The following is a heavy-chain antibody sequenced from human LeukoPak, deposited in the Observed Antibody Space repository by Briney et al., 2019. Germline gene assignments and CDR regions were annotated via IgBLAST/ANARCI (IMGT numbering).Heavy chain of an antibody. D-gene: IGHD3-3*01. CDR2: IIPIFGTA. CDR1: GGTFSSYA. J-gene: IGHJ5*02. CDR3: ARGNHDFWSGYLRFDP. Sequence: SVKVSCKASGGTFSSYAISWVRQAPGQGLEWMGGIIPIFGTANNAQKFQGRVTVTADESTSTAYMELSSLRSEDTAVHYCARGNHDFWSGYLRFDPWGQGTLVTVSS. V-gene: IGHV1-69*01.